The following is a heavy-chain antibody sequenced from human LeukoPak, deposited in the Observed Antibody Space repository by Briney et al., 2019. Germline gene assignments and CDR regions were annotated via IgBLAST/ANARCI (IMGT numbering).Heavy chain of an antibody. Sequence: GGSLRLSCTASGFTFSSYWMSWVRQAPGKGLEWVANINQDGREKYYVDSVKGRFTISRDNAKNSLYLQMNSLRAEDTAVYYCARDIVAHGGGYWGQGTLVTVSS. J-gene: IGHJ4*02. D-gene: IGHD5-12*01. CDR3: ARDIVAHGGGY. CDR2: INQDGREK. V-gene: IGHV3-7*05. CDR1: GFTFSSYW.